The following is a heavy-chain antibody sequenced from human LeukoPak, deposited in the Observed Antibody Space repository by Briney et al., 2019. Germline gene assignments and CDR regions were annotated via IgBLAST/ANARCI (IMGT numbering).Heavy chain of an antibody. J-gene: IGHJ4*02. V-gene: IGHV3-7*01. D-gene: IGHD1-7*01. Sequence: GGSLRLSCAASGFTFSAYWMTWVRQAPGKALEWVANIKQDGSEQFYLESVKGRFTISRDNAENSLHRQMTSLRVEDTAIYYCASGTGWLIDYWGQGTLVTVSS. CDR2: IKQDGSEQ. CDR3: ASGTGWLIDY. CDR1: GFTFSAYW.